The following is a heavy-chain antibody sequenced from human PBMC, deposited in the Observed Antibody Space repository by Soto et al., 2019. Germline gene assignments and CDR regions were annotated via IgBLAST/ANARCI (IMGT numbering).Heavy chain of an antibody. Sequence: SVKVSCKASGGTFSSYAISWVRQAPGQGLEWMGGIIPIFGTANYAQKFQGRVTITADESTSTAYMELSSLRSEDTAVYYCASPTSYCGGDCYPTWGQGTLVTVSS. CDR1: GGTFSSYA. CDR2: IIPIFGTA. CDR3: ASPTSYCGGDCYPT. D-gene: IGHD2-21*02. J-gene: IGHJ4*02. V-gene: IGHV1-69*13.